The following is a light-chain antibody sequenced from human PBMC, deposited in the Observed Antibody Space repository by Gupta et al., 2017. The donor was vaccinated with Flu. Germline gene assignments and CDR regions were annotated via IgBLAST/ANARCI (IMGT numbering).Light chain of an antibody. CDR1: QSVSSF. CDR2: ESS. J-gene: IGKJ1*01. V-gene: IGKV3-11*01. Sequence: EIVLTQSPATLSLSPGERATLSCRASQSVSSFLAWYQQTPGQAPRLLIYESSNRATGIPARFSGSGSGTDFTLTISSLEPEDFAVYYCQQRSNWPPTFGQGTKVEIQ. CDR3: QQRSNWPPT.